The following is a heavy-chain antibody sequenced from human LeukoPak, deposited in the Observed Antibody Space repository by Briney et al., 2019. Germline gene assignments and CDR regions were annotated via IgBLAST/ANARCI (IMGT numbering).Heavy chain of an antibody. CDR2: TYYRSKWYN. D-gene: IGHD4-17*01. CDR3: ARSGYGDHVGRTASTWGYRFDY. Sequence: SQTLSLTCAISGDSVSSNSAAWNWIRQSPSRGLEWLGRTYYRSKWYNDYAVSVKSRITINPDTSKNQFSLQLNSVTPEDTAVYYCARSGYGDHVGRTASTWGYRFDYWGQGTLVTVSS. V-gene: IGHV6-1*01. J-gene: IGHJ4*02. CDR1: GDSVSSNSAA.